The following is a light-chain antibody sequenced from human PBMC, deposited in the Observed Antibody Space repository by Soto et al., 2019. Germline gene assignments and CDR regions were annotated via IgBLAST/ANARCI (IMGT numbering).Light chain of an antibody. J-gene: IGKJ1*01. CDR2: MAS. Sequence: DIQITKSPSTLSSPVGDRVTITCRASQSLSGWLAWYQQEPGKAPNLLIYMASTLASGVPSRFSGSGSGTEFTLTISSLQPDDFATYYCQHYNGYSWTFGQGTKVDIK. CDR3: QHYNGYSWT. V-gene: IGKV1-5*03. CDR1: QSLSGW.